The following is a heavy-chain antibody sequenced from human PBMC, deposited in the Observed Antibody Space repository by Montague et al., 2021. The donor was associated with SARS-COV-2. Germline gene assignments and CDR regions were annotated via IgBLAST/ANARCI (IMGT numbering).Heavy chain of an antibody. D-gene: IGHD4-17*01. CDR1: GDSVCGNTAA. CDR2: TNYRSKWTS. J-gene: IGHJ4*02. V-gene: IGHV6-1*01. Sequence: CAISGDSVCGNTAAWNWDRQSPSGGLQWLGMTNYRSKWTSGYATSVEGRISIDPDTSKNQFFLHLRSVTPEDTGVYYCVRDTGSAQAGFDAWGQGTLVTVSS. CDR3: VRDTGSAQAGFDA.